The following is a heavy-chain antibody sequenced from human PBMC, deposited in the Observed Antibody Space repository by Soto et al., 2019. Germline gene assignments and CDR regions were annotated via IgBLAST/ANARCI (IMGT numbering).Heavy chain of an antibody. Sequence: GGSLRLSCAASGFTFSSYAMSWFRQAPGKGLEWVSAISGSGGSTYYADSVKGRFTISRDNSKNTLYLQMNSLRAEDTAVYYCAKDTYYYDSSGYYYRYFQHWGQGTLVTVSS. J-gene: IGHJ1*01. V-gene: IGHV3-23*01. CDR1: GFTFSSYA. CDR3: AKDTYYYDSSGYYYRYFQH. D-gene: IGHD3-22*01. CDR2: ISGSGGST.